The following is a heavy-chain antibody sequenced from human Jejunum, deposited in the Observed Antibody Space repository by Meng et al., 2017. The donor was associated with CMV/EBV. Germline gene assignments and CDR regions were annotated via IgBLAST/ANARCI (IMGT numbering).Heavy chain of an antibody. J-gene: IGHJ6*02. CDR2: IYYSGST. CDR1: GGSISGYY. V-gene: IGHV4-59*01. CDR3: ASLKGGPGGMDV. D-gene: IGHD3-10*01. Sequence: VSGGSISGYYWSWIRQPPGKGLEWIGYIYYSGSTNYNPSLKSRVTISVDTSKNQFSLKLSSVTAADTAVYYCASLKGGPGGMDVWGQGTTVTVSS.